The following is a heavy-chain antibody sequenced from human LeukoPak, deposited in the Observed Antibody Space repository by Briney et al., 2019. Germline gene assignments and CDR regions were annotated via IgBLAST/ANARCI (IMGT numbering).Heavy chain of an antibody. CDR1: GYTFTGYY. V-gene: IGHV1-2*02. D-gene: IGHD3-22*01. J-gene: IGHJ4*02. CDR2: INPNSGGT. CDR3: ARGRDYYDSSGPLFGY. Sequence: KPGASVKVSCKASGYTFTGYYMHWVRQAPGQGLEWMGWINPNSGGTNYAQKFQGRVTMTRDTSISTAYMELSRLRSDDTAVYYCARGRDYYDSSGPLFGYWGQGTLVTVSS.